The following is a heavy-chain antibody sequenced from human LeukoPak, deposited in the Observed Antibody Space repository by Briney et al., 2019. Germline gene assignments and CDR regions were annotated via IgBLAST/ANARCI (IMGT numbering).Heavy chain of an antibody. D-gene: IGHD6-19*01. CDR1: GFTVSHTY. V-gene: IGHV3-53*01. Sequence: GGSLRLSCAASGFTVSHTYVSWVRQAPGKGLEWVSVIYSGGSTYYGDSVRGRFTMSRDNSKNTLYLQMNSLRAEDTAVYYCARDGKSSGWFGWFDSWGQGTLVTVSS. J-gene: IGHJ5*01. CDR3: ARDGKSSGWFGWFDS. CDR2: IYSGGST.